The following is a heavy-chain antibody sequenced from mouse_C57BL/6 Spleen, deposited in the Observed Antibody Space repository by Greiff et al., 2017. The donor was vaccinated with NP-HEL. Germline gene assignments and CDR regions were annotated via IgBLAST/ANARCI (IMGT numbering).Heavy chain of an antibody. CDR2: IYPGSGST. V-gene: IGHV1-55*01. CDR1: GYTFTSYW. D-gene: IGHD1-1*01. Sequence: QVQLKQPGAELVKPGASVKMSCKASGYTFTSYWITWVKQRPGQGLEWIGDIYPGSGSTNYNEKFKSKATLTVDTSSSTAYMQLSSLTSEDSAVYYCASNSNYYGSSPGHWGQGTTLTVSS. J-gene: IGHJ2*01. CDR3: ASNSNYYGSSPGH.